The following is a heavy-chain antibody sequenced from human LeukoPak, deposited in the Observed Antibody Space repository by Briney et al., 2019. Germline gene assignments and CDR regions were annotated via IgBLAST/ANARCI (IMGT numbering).Heavy chain of an antibody. CDR1: GFTFSSYP. Sequence: GGSLRLSCAAPGFTFSSYPLTRVRQAPGKGLEWVSSIDSGGSTYYADSVKGRFTISRDNSKNTLSLQVNSLRAEDTAVYYCAKGRPGAYYFDYWGQGTLGTVSS. CDR3: AKGRPGAYYFDY. V-gene: IGHV3-23*01. CDR2: IDSGGST. J-gene: IGHJ4*02. D-gene: IGHD3-10*01.